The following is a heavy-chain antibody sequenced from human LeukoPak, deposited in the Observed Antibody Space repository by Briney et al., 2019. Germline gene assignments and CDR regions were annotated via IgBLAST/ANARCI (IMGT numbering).Heavy chain of an antibody. CDR3: AKDYTAMVRGPDY. Sequence: ASAKVSCKASGYTFTSYGISWVRQAPGQGLEWMGWISAYNGNTNYAQKLQGRVTMTTDTSTSTAYMELRSLRSDDTALYYCAKDYTAMVRGPDYWGQGTLVTVSS. CDR2: ISAYNGNT. V-gene: IGHV1-18*01. D-gene: IGHD5-18*01. CDR1: GYTFTSYG. J-gene: IGHJ4*02.